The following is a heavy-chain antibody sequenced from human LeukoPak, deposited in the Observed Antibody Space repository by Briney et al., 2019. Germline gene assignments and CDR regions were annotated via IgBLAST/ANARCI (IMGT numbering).Heavy chain of an antibody. D-gene: IGHD6-13*01. V-gene: IGHV4-34*01. CDR3: ARGVAAVGTVSNWFDP. CDR2: INHSGST. J-gene: IGHJ5*02. CDR1: GGSFSGYY. Sequence: TSETLSLTCAVYGGSFSGYYWSWIRQPPGKGLEWIGEINHSGSTNYNPSLKSRVTISVVTSKNQFSLKLSSVTAADTAVYYCARGVAAVGTVSNWFDPWGQGTLVTVSS.